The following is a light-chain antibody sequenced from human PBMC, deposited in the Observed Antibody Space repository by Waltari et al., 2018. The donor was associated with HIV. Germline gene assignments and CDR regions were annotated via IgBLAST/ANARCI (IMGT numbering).Light chain of an antibody. V-gene: IGKV3D-20*01. CDR1: QSVSNNY. Sequence: EIVLTQSPATLSLSPGERATLSCGASQSVSNNYLAWYQQKPGLAPRLLIYDASTRATGIPDRFSGSGSGTDFPLTISRLEPEDFSVYYCHQFGSSTSYTFGQGTKLEIK. J-gene: IGKJ2*01. CDR3: HQFGSSTSYT. CDR2: DAS.